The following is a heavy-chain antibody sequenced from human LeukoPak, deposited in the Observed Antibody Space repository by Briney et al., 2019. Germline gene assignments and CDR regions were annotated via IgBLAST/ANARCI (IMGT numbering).Heavy chain of an antibody. V-gene: IGHV4-61*02. CDR2: IYTSGST. CDR3: ASYSNYVSASSYYYYMDV. D-gene: IGHD4-11*01. CDR1: GGSISSGSYY. J-gene: IGHJ6*03. Sequence: IPSETLSLTCTVSGGSISSGSYYWRWIRQPAGKGLEWIGRIYTSGSTNYNPSLKSRVTISVDTSKNQFPLKLSSVTAADTAVYYCASYSNYVSASSYYYYMDVGGKGTTVTVSS.